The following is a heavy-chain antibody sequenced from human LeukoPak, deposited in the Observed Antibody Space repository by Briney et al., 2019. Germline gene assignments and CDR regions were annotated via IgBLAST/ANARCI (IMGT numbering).Heavy chain of an antibody. V-gene: IGHV3-21*01. Sequence: RAGGSLRLSCAASGFTFSSYSMNWVLQAPGKGLKWVSSISSSSSYIYYADSVKGRFTISRDNAKNSLYLQMNSLRAEDTAVYYCARIAAAGPDYWGQGTLVTVSS. CDR1: GFTFSSYS. CDR3: ARIAAAGPDY. J-gene: IGHJ4*02. D-gene: IGHD6-13*01. CDR2: ISSSSSYI.